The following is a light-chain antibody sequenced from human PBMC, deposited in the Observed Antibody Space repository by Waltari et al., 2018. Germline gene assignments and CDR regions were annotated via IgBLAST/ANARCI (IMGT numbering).Light chain of an antibody. CDR3: MQPVEWPPG. V-gene: IGKV2-30*02. CDR2: KAT. Sequence: DVVLTQSPLFLPVTLGQPASISCRSSQSLVHKDGYTYLNWFHQRPCQSPRRLCFKATYRDSGDPDRVRVSGSATDFSLNISRVEADDVGVYFCMQPVEWPPGFGPGTRVEIK. J-gene: IGKJ3*01. CDR1: QSLVHKDGYTY.